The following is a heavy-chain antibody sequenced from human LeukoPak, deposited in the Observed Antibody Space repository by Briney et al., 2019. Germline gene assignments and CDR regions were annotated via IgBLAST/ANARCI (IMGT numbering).Heavy chain of an antibody. CDR2: ISSSSSYI. Sequence: KPGGSLRLSCAASGFTFSSYSMNWVRQAPGKGLEWVSSISSSSSYIYYADSVKGRFTISRDNAKNSLYLQMNSLRAEDTAVYYCARDVKWWELLFTPFDYWGQGTLVTVSS. D-gene: IGHD1-26*01. CDR3: ARDVKWWELLFTPFDY. V-gene: IGHV3-21*01. J-gene: IGHJ4*02. CDR1: GFTFSSYS.